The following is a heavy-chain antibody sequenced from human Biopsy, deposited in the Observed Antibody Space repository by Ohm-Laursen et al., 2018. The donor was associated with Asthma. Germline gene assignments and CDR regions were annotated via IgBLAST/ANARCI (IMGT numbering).Heavy chain of an antibody. CDR2: FSYWGST. Sequence: GTLSLTCNVSGGSVSSGSYYWSWIRQPPGMGLAWASYFSYWGSTGYKASLKSRLTISMDKCKNQFYLKLSSVTPANTAVYYCARGPNYHGSGRAPIGMDVWGQGTTVTVSS. CDR3: ARGPNYHGSGRAPIGMDV. V-gene: IGHV4-61*01. J-gene: IGHJ6*02. CDR1: GGSVSSGSYY. D-gene: IGHD3-10*01.